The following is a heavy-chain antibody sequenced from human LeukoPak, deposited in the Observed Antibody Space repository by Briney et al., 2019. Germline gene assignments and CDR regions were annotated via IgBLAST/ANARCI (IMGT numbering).Heavy chain of an antibody. V-gene: IGHV1-2*02. D-gene: IGHD3-22*01. CDR1: GYTFTGYY. Sequence: ASVKVSCKASGYTFTGYYMHRVRQAPGQGLEWMGWINPNSGGTNYAQKFQGRVTMTRDTSISTAYMELSRLRSDDTAVYYCARVLYYYDSSGYHHPYYFDYWGQGTLVTVSS. CDR3: ARVLYYYDSSGYHHPYYFDY. CDR2: INPNSGGT. J-gene: IGHJ4*02.